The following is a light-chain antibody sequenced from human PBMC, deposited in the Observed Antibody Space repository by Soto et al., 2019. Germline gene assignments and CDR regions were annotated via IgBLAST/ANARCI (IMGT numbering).Light chain of an antibody. CDR3: SSYRSSSTYV. Sequence: QSALTQPASVSGSPGQSITISCTGTSSDVGSYNYVSWHQQHPGQAPKLMIYEVTYRASGVPDRFSASKSGNTASLTISGLQAGDEADYYCSSYRSSSTYVFGTGTQLTVL. CDR2: EVT. J-gene: IGLJ1*01. CDR1: SSDVGSYNY. V-gene: IGLV2-14*01.